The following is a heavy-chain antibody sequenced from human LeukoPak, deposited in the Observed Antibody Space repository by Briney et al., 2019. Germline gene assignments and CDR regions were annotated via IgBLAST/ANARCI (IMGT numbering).Heavy chain of an antibody. CDR3: AKSYFYDSGSPSLDY. J-gene: IGHJ4*02. D-gene: IGHD3-10*01. Sequence: PGGSLRLSCAASGFTLSSYAMTWVRQAPGMGLEWVSGITGGGGSTYYADSVKGRFTISTDKSKNTLYMQMNSLRAEDTAIYYCAKSYFYDSGSPSLDYWGQGTLVTVSS. CDR2: ITGGGGST. CDR1: GFTLSSYA. V-gene: IGHV3-23*01.